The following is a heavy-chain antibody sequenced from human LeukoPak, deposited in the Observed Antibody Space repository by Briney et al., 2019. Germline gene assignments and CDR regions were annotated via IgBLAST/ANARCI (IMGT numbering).Heavy chain of an antibody. CDR2: ISSSGSTI. Sequence: GGSLRLSCAASGFTFSSYEMNWVRQAPGKGLEWVPYISSSGSTIYYADSVKGRFTISRDNAKNSLYLQMNSLRAEDTAVYYCARGAYGDYGGGSDYWGQGTLVTVSS. CDR1: GFTFSSYE. J-gene: IGHJ4*02. D-gene: IGHD4-17*01. CDR3: ARGAYGDYGGGSDY. V-gene: IGHV3-48*03.